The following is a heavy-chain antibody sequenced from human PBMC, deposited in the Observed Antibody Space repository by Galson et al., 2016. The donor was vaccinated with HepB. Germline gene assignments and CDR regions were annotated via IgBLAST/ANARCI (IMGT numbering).Heavy chain of an antibody. CDR3: ARAGRFREFSVYYGMDV. D-gene: IGHD3-10*01. V-gene: IGHV3-30*19. CDR2: ISYDGTNK. CDR1: GFTFSTYG. J-gene: IGHJ6*04. Sequence: SLRLSCAASGFTFSTYGMHWVRQAPGKGLEWVAVISYDGTNKYHADSVKGRFTISRDNSKNMLFLQMNSLRAEDTAVYYCARAGRFREFSVYYGMDVWGKGTTVTVSS.